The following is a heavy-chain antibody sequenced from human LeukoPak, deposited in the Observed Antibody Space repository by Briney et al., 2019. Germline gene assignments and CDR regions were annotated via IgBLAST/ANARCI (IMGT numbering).Heavy chain of an antibody. V-gene: IGHV4-34*01. CDR2: INHSGST. CDR1: GGSFSGYY. D-gene: IGHD3-22*01. Sequence: SATLSLTCAVYGGSFSGYYWSWIRQPPGKGLEWIGEINHSGSTNYNPSLKSRVTISVDTSKNQFYLKLSSVTAADTAVYYCARGPQWLDAFDIWGQGTMVTVSS. J-gene: IGHJ3*02. CDR3: ARGPQWLDAFDI.